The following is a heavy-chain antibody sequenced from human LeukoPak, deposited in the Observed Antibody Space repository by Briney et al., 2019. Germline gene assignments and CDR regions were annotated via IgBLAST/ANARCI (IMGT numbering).Heavy chain of an antibody. CDR3: ASTGKGPMNYYYYGMDV. J-gene: IGHJ6*02. V-gene: IGHV3-33*01. CDR2: IWYGGSNK. Sequence: GRSLRLSCAASGFTFSSYGMHWVRQAPGKGLEWVAVIWYGGSNKYYADSVKGRFTISRDNSKNTLYLQMNSLRAEDTAVYYCASTGKGPMNYYYYGMDVWGQGTTVTVSS. CDR1: GFTFSSYG. D-gene: IGHD3-22*01.